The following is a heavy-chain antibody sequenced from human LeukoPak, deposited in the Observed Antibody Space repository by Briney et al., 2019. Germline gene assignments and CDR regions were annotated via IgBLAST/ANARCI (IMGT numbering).Heavy chain of an antibody. D-gene: IGHD1-26*01. CDR3: ARGGPTVGTDY. Sequence: PGGSLRLSCAGSGFTFRNYWMNWVRQAPGKGLEWVANIKEDGSEKYYVDSVKGRFTVARDNAKNPLYLQINSLSADDTAVYYCARGGPTVGTDYWGQGALVTVSS. CDR2: IKEDGSEK. J-gene: IGHJ4*02. V-gene: IGHV3-7*01. CDR1: GFTFRNYW.